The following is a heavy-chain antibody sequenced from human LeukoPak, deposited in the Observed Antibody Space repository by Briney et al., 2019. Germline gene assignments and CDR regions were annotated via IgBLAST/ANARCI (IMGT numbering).Heavy chain of an antibody. Sequence: ASMKVSCKVSGYTLTELSMHWVRQAPGKGREWMGGFDPEDGETIYAQKFQGRVTMTEDTSTDTAYMELSSMRSEDTAVYYCATDLHGGKFPIDYWGQGTLVTVSS. CDR3: ATDLHGGKFPIDY. CDR1: GYTLTELS. D-gene: IGHD4-23*01. J-gene: IGHJ4*02. CDR2: FDPEDGET. V-gene: IGHV1-24*01.